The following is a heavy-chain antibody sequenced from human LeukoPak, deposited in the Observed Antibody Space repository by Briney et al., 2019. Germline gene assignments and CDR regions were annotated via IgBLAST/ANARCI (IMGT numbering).Heavy chain of an antibody. CDR2: IYYSGST. D-gene: IGHD5-18*01. Sequence: PETLSLTCTVSGGSISSYYWSWIRQPPGKGLERIGYIYYSGSTNYNPSLKSRVTISVDTSKNQFSLKLSSVTAADTAVYYCARVRSYGPAVYYYYGMDVWGQGTTVTVSS. J-gene: IGHJ6*02. CDR1: GGSISSYY. CDR3: ARVRSYGPAVYYYYGMDV. V-gene: IGHV4-59*01.